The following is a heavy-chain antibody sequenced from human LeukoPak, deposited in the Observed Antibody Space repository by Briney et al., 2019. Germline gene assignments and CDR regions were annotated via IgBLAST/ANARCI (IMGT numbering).Heavy chain of an antibody. Sequence: GGSLRLSFAASGFTFSSYAMHWVRQAPGKGLEWVAVISYDGSNKYYADSVKGRFTISRDNSKNTLYLQMNSLRSEDTAVYYCARDIVVVPAAPGGAFDIWGQGTMVTVSS. CDR2: ISYDGSNK. J-gene: IGHJ3*02. CDR1: GFTFSSYA. CDR3: ARDIVVVPAAPGGAFDI. V-gene: IGHV3-30-3*01. D-gene: IGHD2-2*01.